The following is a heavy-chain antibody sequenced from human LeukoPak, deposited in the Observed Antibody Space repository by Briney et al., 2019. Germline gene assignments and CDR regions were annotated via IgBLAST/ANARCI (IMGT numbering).Heavy chain of an antibody. Sequence: GASVKVSCKASGYTLTAYYMHWVRQAPGNGLEWMGWINPDSGDTNYAQKFQGRVTMTRDTSITTAYMELSRLTSDDTAVYFCARGGKSQWDPFDSWGQGTLVTVSS. CDR3: ARGGKSQWDPFDS. CDR2: INPDSGDT. J-gene: IGHJ4*02. D-gene: IGHD1-26*01. CDR1: GYTLTAYY. V-gene: IGHV1-2*02.